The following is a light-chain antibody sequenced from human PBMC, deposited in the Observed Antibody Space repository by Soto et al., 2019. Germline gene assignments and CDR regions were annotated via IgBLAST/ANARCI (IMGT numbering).Light chain of an antibody. V-gene: IGKV3-15*01. CDR3: QQYKSYPRT. Sequence: DRVMTQSPATLSVSPGERATLSCRASQSVNSNYLAWYQQKPGQAPRLLIHRATTRATGIPARFSGSGSGTEFTLTISSLQPDDFATYYCQQYKSYPRTFGQGTKVDI. CDR1: QSVNSN. CDR2: RAT. J-gene: IGKJ1*01.